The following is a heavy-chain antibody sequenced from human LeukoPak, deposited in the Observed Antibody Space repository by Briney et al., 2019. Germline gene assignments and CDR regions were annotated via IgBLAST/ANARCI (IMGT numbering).Heavy chain of an antibody. CDR1: GGTFSSYA. CDR3: ARAPYYYDSSGYYELNY. D-gene: IGHD3-22*01. J-gene: IGHJ4*02. Sequence: ASVKVSCKASGGTFSSYASSWVRQAPGQGREWMGGIIPIFGTANYAQKVQGRVTITADESTSTAYMELSSLRSEDTAVYYCARAPYYYDSSGYYELNYWGQGTLVTVSS. CDR2: IIPIFGTA. V-gene: IGHV1-69*13.